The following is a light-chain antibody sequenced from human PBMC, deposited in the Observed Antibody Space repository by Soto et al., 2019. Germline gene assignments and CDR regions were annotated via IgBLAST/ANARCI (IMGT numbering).Light chain of an antibody. CDR2: SNN. CDR1: SSNIGSNT. V-gene: IGLV1-44*01. Sequence: QSVLTQPPSASGTPGQRVTISCSGSSSNIGSNTVNWYQQLPGTAPKLLIYSNNQRPSGVPDRFSGSKSGTSASLAISGRQSADEAAYYCAAWDDSLNSRYVFGTGTKLTVL. CDR3: AAWDDSLNSRYV. J-gene: IGLJ1*01.